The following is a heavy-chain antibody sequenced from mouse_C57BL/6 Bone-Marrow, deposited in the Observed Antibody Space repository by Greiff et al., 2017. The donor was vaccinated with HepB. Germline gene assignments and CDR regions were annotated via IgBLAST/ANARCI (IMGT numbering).Heavy chain of an antibody. J-gene: IGHJ4*01. Sequence: EVKLEESGGDLVKPGGSLKLSCAASGFTFSSYGMSRVRQTPDKRLEWVANISSCGSYTYYTDRVKGRVTITRDNAKTTLYLQLSSVKSEDTAMYYCARNLCWAMDYWGQGTSVTVSS. CDR1: GFTFSSYG. CDR2: ISSCGSYT. CDR3: ARNLCWAMDY. V-gene: IGHV5-6*02.